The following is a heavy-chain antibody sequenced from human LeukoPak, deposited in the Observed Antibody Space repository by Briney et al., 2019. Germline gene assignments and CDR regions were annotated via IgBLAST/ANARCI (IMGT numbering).Heavy chain of an antibody. D-gene: IGHD5-18*01. CDR3: ASQREYSYGPEY. J-gene: IGHJ4*02. V-gene: IGHV3-49*04. CDR2: IRSKAYAATT. CDR1: GFTLGDYA. Sequence: QSGGSLRLSCTASGFTLGDYALSWVRQAPGKGLEWVGFIRSKAYAATTEYAASVKGRFTISRDDSKSIASLQMNSLKTEDTAVYYCASQREYSYGPEYWGQGTLVTVSS.